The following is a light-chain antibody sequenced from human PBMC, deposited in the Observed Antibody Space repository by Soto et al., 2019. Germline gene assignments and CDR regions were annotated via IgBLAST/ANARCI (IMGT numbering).Light chain of an antibody. Sequence: EIVLTQSPGTLSLSPGERATLSCRASQSVGSNYLAWYQQKPGQAPRLLIYVASTRATGIPDRFSGSGSGTDFTLTISRLEPEDFALYYCQQYGNSPLFSFGQGTKLEIK. CDR3: QQYGNSPLFS. CDR1: QSVGSNY. J-gene: IGKJ2*01. CDR2: VAS. V-gene: IGKV3-20*01.